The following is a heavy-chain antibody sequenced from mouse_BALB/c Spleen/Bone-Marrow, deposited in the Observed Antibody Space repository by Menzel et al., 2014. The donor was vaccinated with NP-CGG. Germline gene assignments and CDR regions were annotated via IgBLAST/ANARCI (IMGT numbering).Heavy chain of an antibody. CDR3: ARYDGYLDY. CDR1: GYAFSSSW. Sequence: QVQLQQPGPELVKPGASVKISCKASGYAFSSSWMNWVKQRPGQGLEWIGRIYPGDGDTNYNGKFKGKATLTADKSSNTAYMQLSSLASDDSAVYFCARYDGYLDYWGQGTTLTVSS. V-gene: IGHV1-82*01. D-gene: IGHD2-3*01. J-gene: IGHJ2*01. CDR2: IYPGDGDT.